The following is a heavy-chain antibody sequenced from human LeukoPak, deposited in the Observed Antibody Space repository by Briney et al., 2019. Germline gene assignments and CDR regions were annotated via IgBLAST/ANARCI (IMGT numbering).Heavy chain of an antibody. Sequence: GGSLRLSCAASGFTFSSYWMHWVRQAPGKGLVWVSYISSSSSTIYYADSVKGRFTISRDNAKNSLYLQMSSLRGEDTAVYYCARANGMDVWGQGTTVTVSS. V-gene: IGHV3-48*01. J-gene: IGHJ6*02. CDR1: GFTFSSYW. CDR3: ARANGMDV. CDR2: ISSSSSTI.